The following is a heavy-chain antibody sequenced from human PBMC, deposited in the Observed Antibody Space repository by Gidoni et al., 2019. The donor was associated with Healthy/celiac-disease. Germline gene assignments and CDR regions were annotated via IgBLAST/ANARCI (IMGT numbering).Heavy chain of an antibody. D-gene: IGHD3-16*01. V-gene: IGHV3-30*18. CDR3: AKDNQEDYIWGLLGY. J-gene: IGHJ4*02. CDR2: ISYDGSNK. Sequence: QVQLVESGGGVVQPGRSLRLSCAASGFTFSSYGMHWVRQAPGKGLEWVAVISYDGSNKYYADSVKGRFTISRDNSKNTLYLQMNSLRAEDTAVYYCAKDNQEDYIWGLLGYWGQGTLVTVSS. CDR1: GFTFSSYG.